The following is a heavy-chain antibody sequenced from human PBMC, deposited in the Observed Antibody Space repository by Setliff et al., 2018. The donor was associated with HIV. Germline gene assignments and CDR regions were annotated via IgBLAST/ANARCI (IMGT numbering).Heavy chain of an antibody. J-gene: IGHJ3*02. CDR3: AREGATTAGFDI. D-gene: IGHD6-19*01. Sequence: GASVKVSCKASGGTSNTYAINWVRQAPGQGLEWMGQVITILDITSYAQKFQGRVTITADESTNTMYMELSGLRVDDTAIYYCAREGATTAGFDIWGHGTMVTVSS. CDR1: GGTSNTYA. V-gene: IGHV1-69*10. CDR2: VITILDIT.